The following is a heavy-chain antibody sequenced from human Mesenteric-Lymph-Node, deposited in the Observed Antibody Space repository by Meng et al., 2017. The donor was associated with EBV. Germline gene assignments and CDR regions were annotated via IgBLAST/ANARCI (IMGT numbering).Heavy chain of an antibody. CDR2: INPKSGGA. CDR1: RYNFIGYY. Sequence: QVQLVQSGAEVKKPXXSVKVXCKASRYNFIGYYVHWLRQAPGQGLEWMGRINPKSGGADYAPKFQGRVTMTRDTSISTAYMDLSNLRSDDTALYYCARNYDLLTGYAGWFDPWGQGTMVTVSS. V-gene: IGHV1-2*06. CDR3: ARNYDLLTGYAGWFDP. J-gene: IGHJ5*02. D-gene: IGHD3-9*01.